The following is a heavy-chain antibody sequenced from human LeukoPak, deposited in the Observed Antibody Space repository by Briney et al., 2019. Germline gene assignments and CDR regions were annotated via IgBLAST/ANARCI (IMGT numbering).Heavy chain of an antibody. D-gene: IGHD1-26*01. CDR2: FDPEDGET. Sequence: ASVKVSCKVSGYTPTQLVIHWVRQAPGKGLEWMGGFDPEDGETIYAQKFQDRVTMTEDTSTDTAYMELSSLRSEDTAFYYCATSSGTYFLYWGQGTLVTVS. V-gene: IGHV1-24*01. CDR3: ATSSGTYFLY. CDR1: GYTPTQLV. J-gene: IGHJ4*02.